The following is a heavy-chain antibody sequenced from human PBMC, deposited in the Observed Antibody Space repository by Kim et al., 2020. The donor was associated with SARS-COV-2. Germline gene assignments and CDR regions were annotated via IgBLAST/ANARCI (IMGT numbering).Heavy chain of an antibody. CDR3: ARDLWINRGFDY. CDR1: GFTFSSYG. CDR2: IWYDGSNK. Sequence: GGSLRLSCAASGFTFSSYGMHWVRQAPGKGLEWVAVIWYDGSNKYYADSVKGRFTISRDNSKNTLYLQMNSLRAEDTAVYYCARDLWINRGFDYWGQGTLVTVSS. J-gene: IGHJ4*02. V-gene: IGHV3-33*01. D-gene: IGHD3-10*01.